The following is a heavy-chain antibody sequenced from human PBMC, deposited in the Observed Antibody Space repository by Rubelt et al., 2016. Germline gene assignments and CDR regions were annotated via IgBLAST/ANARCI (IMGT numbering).Heavy chain of an antibody. CDR1: GYTFTSYG. D-gene: IGHD3-10*01. J-gene: IGHJ4*02. CDR2: ISAYNGNT. V-gene: IGHV1-18*01. Sequence: QVQLVQSGAEVKKPGASVKVSCKASGYTFTSYGISRVRQAPGQGLEWMGWISAYNGNTNYAHKLHGIVTMTTDTSTSTAYMGLRILRSDDTAVYYCVGGEPADYWGQGTLVTVSS. CDR3: VGGEPADY.